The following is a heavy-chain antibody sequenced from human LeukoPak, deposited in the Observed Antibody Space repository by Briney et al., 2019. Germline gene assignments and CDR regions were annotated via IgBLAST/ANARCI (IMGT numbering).Heavy chain of an antibody. Sequence: GGSLRLXCVASGFAFNMYGMHWVRRAPGKGLQWVAFIRYDASNEYYVESVKGRFTISRDNTENTLYLQMNSLRAEDAAVYYCARYDYWSGYYPLDLWGQGTLVTVSS. D-gene: IGHD3-3*01. CDR2: IRYDASNE. J-gene: IGHJ4*02. CDR1: GFAFNMYG. V-gene: IGHV3-30*02. CDR3: ARYDYWSGYYPLDL.